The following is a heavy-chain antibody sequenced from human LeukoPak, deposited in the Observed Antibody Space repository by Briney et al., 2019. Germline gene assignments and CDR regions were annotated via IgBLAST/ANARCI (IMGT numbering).Heavy chain of an antibody. Sequence: GGSLGLSCAASGFTFSSYAMSWVRQAPGKGLEWVSAISGSGGSTYYADPVKGRFTISRDNSKNTLYLQMNSLRAEDTAVYYCAKDDEDSSSSDYWGQGTLVTVSS. CDR1: GFTFSSYA. D-gene: IGHD2-2*01. J-gene: IGHJ4*02. V-gene: IGHV3-23*01. CDR2: ISGSGGST. CDR3: AKDDEDSSSSDY.